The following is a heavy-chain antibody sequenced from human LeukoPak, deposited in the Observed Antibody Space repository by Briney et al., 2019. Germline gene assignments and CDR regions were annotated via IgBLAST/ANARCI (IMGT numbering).Heavy chain of an antibody. D-gene: IGHD5-12*01. Sequence: GASVKVSCKASGYTFINYGFTWVRQAPGQGLEWMGWISGYNGNTNYPQKFQGRVTMTTDTSTNTVYMELRSLSSDDTAVYYCARVSTNSRVGGYDPQWYFDLWGRGTLVTVSS. V-gene: IGHV1-18*04. J-gene: IGHJ2*01. CDR2: ISGYNGNT. CDR3: ARVSTNSRVGGYDPQWYFDL. CDR1: GYTFINYG.